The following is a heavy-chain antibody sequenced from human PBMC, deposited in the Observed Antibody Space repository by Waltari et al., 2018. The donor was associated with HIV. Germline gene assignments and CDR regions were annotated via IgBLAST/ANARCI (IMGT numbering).Heavy chain of an antibody. J-gene: IGHJ3*02. Sequence: VQLVGSGGGLVQPGGSLRLPFAASGFTSGSYGMHWVRQAPGKGLLWVSCISSDGSTTNYADSVKGRLTISRDNAKNTLYLQMNSLRADDTAVYYCARENTMTYYDALDIWGQGTMVTVSS. CDR1: GFTSGSYG. D-gene: IGHD4-17*01. V-gene: IGHV3-74*01. CDR2: ISSDGSTT. CDR3: ARENTMTYYDALDI.